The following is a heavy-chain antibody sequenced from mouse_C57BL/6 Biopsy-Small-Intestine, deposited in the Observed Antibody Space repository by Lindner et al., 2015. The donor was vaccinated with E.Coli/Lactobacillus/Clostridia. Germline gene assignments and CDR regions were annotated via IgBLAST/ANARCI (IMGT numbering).Heavy chain of an antibody. J-gene: IGHJ4*01. V-gene: IGHV1-22*01. Sequence: VQLQESGPELVKPGASVTMSCKASGYTITDYNVHWVKQSHGKSLEWIGYVNPINGDGTYNQKFKDRATLTVNKSSNTAYMEFRSLTSEDSAVYYCATGPLYALDYWGQGTSVTVSS. CDR1: GYTITDYN. CDR2: VNPINGDG. CDR3: ATGPLYALDY. D-gene: IGHD6-1*01.